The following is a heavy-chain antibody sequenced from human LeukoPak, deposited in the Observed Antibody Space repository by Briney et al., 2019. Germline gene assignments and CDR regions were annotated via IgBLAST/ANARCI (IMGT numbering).Heavy chain of an antibody. CDR1: GYTFTGYY. CDR2: INPNSGGT. V-gene: IGHV1-2*06. CDR3: ARERNVLLWFGELLR. Sequence: GASVKVSCKASGYTFTGYYMHWVRQAPGQGLEWMGRINPNSGGTNYAQKFQGRVTMTRDTSISTAYMELSRLRSDDTAVYYCARERNVLLWFGELLRWGQGTLVTVSS. D-gene: IGHD3-10*01. J-gene: IGHJ4*02.